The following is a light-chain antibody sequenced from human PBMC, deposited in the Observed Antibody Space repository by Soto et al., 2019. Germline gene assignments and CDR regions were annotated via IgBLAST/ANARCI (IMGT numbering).Light chain of an antibody. CDR2: GAS. J-gene: IGKJ1*01. CDR1: QSVSSSY. V-gene: IGKV3-20*01. Sequence: EIVLTQSPGTLSLSPGERATLSCRASQSVSSSYVAWYQQKPGQAPSLLMYGASSRATGVPDRFSGSGSGADFTLTISRLEPEDFAVYYCQHYGSSTSTFGQGTKVEIK. CDR3: QHYGSSTST.